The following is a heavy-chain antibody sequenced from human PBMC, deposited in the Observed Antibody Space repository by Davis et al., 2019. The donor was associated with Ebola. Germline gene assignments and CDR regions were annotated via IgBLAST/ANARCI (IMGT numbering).Heavy chain of an antibody. CDR3: ARRLRWITRPTGRYYYYGMDV. Sequence: GESLKISCAASGFTFSDYYMSWIRQAPGKGLEWVSYISSSGSTIYYADSVKGRFTLSRDNAKNSLYLQMNSLRAEDTAVYYCARRLRWITRPTGRYYYYGMDVWGQGTTVTVSS. J-gene: IGHJ6*02. V-gene: IGHV3-11*01. CDR2: ISSSGSTI. CDR1: GFTFSDYY. D-gene: IGHD4-23*01.